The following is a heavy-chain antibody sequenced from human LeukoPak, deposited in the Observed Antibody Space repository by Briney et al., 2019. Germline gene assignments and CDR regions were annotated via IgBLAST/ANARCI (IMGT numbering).Heavy chain of an antibody. CDR2: FHLDGRT. D-gene: IGHD6-25*01. J-gene: IGHJ4*02. CDR3: AREGGFYRPLDY. V-gene: IGHV4-4*02. CDR1: GGSVSSTNW. Sequence: PSETLSLTCGVSGGSVSSTNWWTWIRQPPGKGLEWIGEFHLDGRTNFNPSLKSRLTISVDLSENHVSLKLTSVTAADTAVYYCAREGGFYRPLDYSGQGTLVTVSS.